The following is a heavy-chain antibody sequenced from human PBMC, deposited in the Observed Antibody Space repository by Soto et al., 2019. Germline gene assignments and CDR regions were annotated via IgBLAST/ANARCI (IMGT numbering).Heavy chain of an antibody. CDR1: GGSISSYY. D-gene: IGHD2-21*02. Sequence: PSETLSLTCSVPGGSISSYYWSWIRQPPGKGLEWIGYIFYSGRSGSTNHNPSLKSRVTISVETSKNQFSLKLSSVTAADTAVYYCARTALGWLDPWGQGTLVTVSS. CDR3: ARTALGWLDP. J-gene: IGHJ5*02. CDR2: IFYSGRSGST. V-gene: IGHV4-59*01.